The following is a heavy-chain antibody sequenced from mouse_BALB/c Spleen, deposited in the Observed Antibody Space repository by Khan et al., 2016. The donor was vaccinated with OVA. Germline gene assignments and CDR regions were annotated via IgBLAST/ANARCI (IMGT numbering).Heavy chain of an antibody. Sequence: EAELVESGGDLVKPGGSLKLSCAASGFTFSSFGMSWIRQTPDKRLEWVATISSGGSYTYYPDSVKGRFTISRDNAKNTLYLQMSSLKSEDTAMYYCARQYSNSFFEYWGQGTTLTVSS. D-gene: IGHD2-5*01. CDR1: GFTFSSFG. J-gene: IGHJ2*01. CDR2: ISSGGSYT. V-gene: IGHV5-6*01. CDR3: ARQYSNSFFEY.